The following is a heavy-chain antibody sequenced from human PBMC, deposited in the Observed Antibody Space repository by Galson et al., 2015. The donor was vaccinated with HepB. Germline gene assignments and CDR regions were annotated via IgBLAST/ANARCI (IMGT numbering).Heavy chain of an antibody. CDR2: ISYDGSNK. V-gene: IGHV3-30*18. J-gene: IGHJ6*03. Sequence: SLRLSCAASGFTFSSYGMHWVRQAPGKGLEWVAVISYDGSNKYYADSVKGRFTISRDNSKNTLYLQMNSLRAEDTAVYYCAKGEKLYYYDSSGYYNYYYYMDVWGKGTTVTVSS. CDR1: GFTFSSYG. CDR3: AKGEKLYYYDSSGYYNYYYYMDV. D-gene: IGHD3-22*01.